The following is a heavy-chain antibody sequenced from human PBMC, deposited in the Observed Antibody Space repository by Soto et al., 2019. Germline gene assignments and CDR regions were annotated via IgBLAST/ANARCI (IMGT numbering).Heavy chain of an antibody. J-gene: IGHJ6*02. CDR3: ARADIVVVVAEYYYYGMDV. D-gene: IGHD2-15*01. V-gene: IGHV6-1*01. CDR1: GDSVSSNSAA. Sequence: SQTLSLTCAISGDSVSSNSAAWNWIRQSPSRGLEWLGRTYYRSKWYNDYAVSVKSRITINPDTSKNQFSLQLNSVTPEDTAVYYCARADIVVVVAEYYYYGMDVWGQGXTVTVS. CDR2: TYYRSKWYN.